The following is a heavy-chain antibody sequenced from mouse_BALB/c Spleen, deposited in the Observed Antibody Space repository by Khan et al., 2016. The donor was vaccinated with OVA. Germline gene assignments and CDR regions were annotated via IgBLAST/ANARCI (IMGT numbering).Heavy chain of an antibody. D-gene: IGHD3-2*02. CDR2: IYPGTDNT. V-gene: IGHV1-76*01. CDR3: ARVEALYYFDY. Sequence: QVQLQQPGAELVRPGASVKLSCKTSGYIFTSYWIHWVKQRPGQGLEWIARIYPGTDNTYYNEKFKDKATVTADKSSSTAYMQLSSLKSEDSAVYFCARVEALYYFDYWGQGTTLTVSS. J-gene: IGHJ2*01. CDR1: GYIFTSYW.